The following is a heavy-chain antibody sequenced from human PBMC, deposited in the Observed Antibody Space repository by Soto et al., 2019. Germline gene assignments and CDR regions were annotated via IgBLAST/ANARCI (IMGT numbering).Heavy chain of an antibody. J-gene: IGHJ4*02. Sequence: QVQLQESGPGLVKPSETLSLTCTVSGDSMTKYYWSWIRQPAGKGLEWMGRIYTSGSTNYNPSLKSRGPMPTDTSNKHFSLSLKSVTAADTAVYYCARTVGAAYYFDSWGQGALVTVSS. CDR2: IYTSGST. V-gene: IGHV4-4*07. CDR3: ARTVGAAYYFDS. CDR1: GDSMTKYY. D-gene: IGHD1-26*01.